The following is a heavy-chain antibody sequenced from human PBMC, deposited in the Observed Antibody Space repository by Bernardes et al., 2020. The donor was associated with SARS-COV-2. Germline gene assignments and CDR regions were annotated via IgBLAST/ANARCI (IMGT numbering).Heavy chain of an antibody. D-gene: IGHD2-2*02. CDR2: ISYDGSNK. V-gene: IGHV3-30-3*01. J-gene: IGHJ4*02. CDR1: GFTFSSYA. Sequence: LRLSCSASGFTFSSYAMHWVRQAPGKGLEWVAVISYDGSNKYYADSVKGRFTISRDNSKNTLYLQMNSLRAEDTAVYYCARDFCSSTSCYTEYYFDYWGQGTLVTVSS. CDR3: ARDFCSSTSCYTEYYFDY.